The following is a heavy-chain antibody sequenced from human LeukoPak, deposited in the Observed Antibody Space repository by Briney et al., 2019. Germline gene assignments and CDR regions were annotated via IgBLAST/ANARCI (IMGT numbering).Heavy chain of an antibody. J-gene: IGHJ4*02. D-gene: IGHD5-18*01. Sequence: SVKVSCKPSVGTFSSYAISWVRQAPAQGLEWMGGIIPIFGTANYEQKLQGRVTITTDQSTSKASMELRSLRSEDTAVYYCARVKLSGHSYGPNWGEGTLVRVCS. CDR2: IIPIFGTA. CDR3: ARVKLSGHSYGPN. CDR1: VGTFSSYA. V-gene: IGHV1-69*05.